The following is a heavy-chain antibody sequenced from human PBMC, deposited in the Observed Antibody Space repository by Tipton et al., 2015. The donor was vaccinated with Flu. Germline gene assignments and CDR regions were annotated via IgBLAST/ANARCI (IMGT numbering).Heavy chain of an antibody. D-gene: IGHD5/OR15-5a*01. V-gene: IGHV4-59*08. Sequence: TLSLTCTVSGGSISSYYWSWIRQPPGKGLEWIGYIHYSGSTNYNPSLKSRVTISVDTSKNQFSLKLSSVTAADTAVYYCARQALAYSTSHHFDYWGQGTLVTVSS. CDR2: IHYSGST. CDR1: GGSISSYY. CDR3: ARQALAYSTSHHFDY. J-gene: IGHJ4*02.